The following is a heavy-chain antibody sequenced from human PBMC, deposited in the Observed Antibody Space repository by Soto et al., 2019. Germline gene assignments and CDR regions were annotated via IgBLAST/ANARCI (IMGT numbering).Heavy chain of an antibody. CDR3: VTPRITIFGVVNGDFDY. D-gene: IGHD3-3*01. J-gene: IGHJ4*02. V-gene: IGHV3-64D*08. Sequence: PGGSLRLSCAASGFTFSSYGMHWVSQAPGKGLEYVSAISSSGRSTYYADSVKGRFTISRDSSMNTLYLQMSSLRADDTAMYYCVTPRITIFGVVNGDFDYWGQGTLVTVSS. CDR2: ISSSGRST. CDR1: GFTFSSYG.